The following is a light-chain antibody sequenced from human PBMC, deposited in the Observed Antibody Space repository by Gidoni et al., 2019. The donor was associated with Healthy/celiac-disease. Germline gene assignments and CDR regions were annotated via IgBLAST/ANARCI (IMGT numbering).Light chain of an antibody. J-gene: IGKJ2*01. Sequence: EIVMTQSPATLSVSPGERATLSCRASQSVSSNLAWYQQKPGQAPRLLIYGASTRATGIPARFSGSGSGTEFTLTISSLQSEDFAVYYCQQYNRMYTFGQXTKLEIK. CDR3: QQYNRMYT. CDR2: GAS. V-gene: IGKV3-15*01. CDR1: QSVSSN.